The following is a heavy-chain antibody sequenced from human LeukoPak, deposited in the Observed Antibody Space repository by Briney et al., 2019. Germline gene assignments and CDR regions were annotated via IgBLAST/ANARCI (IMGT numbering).Heavy chain of an antibody. Sequence: AGGSLRLSCAASGFTVSSNYMSWVRQAPGKGLEWVSVIYSGGSTYYADSVKGRFTISRDNTKNTLYLQMNSLRAEDTAVYYCARRVVVPAAPYYFDYWGQGTLVTVSS. CDR2: IYSGGST. V-gene: IGHV3-53*01. J-gene: IGHJ4*02. D-gene: IGHD2-2*01. CDR3: ARRVVVPAAPYYFDY. CDR1: GFTVSSNY.